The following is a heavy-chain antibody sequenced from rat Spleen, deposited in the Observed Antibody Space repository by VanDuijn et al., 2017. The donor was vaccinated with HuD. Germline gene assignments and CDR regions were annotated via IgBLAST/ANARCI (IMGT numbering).Heavy chain of an antibody. Sequence: EVQLVESGGGLVQPGRSLKVSCAASGFTFSDFGMAWVRQAPTKGLEWVATISSDGRRNYYRDSVKGRFTISRDNAKSSLYLKMDSLRSEDTATYYCARHGIYNNYGWFAYWGQGTLVTVSS. D-gene: IGHD1-10*01. CDR2: ISSDGRRN. CDR3: ARHGIYNNYGWFAY. CDR1: GFTFSDFG. J-gene: IGHJ3*01. V-gene: IGHV5-29*01.